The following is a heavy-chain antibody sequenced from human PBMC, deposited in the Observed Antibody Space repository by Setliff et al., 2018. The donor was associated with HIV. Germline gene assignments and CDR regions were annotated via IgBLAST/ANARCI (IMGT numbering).Heavy chain of an antibody. Sequence: PSETLSLTCTVSGGSISSYYWSWIRQPPGKGLEWIGYIYTNGSTNYNPSLKSRVTISVDTSKNQFSLKLSSVTAADTAVYYCARHSITLVVGVPERDDAFDIWGQGTMVTVSS. CDR2: IYTNGST. CDR3: ARHSITLVVGVPERDDAFDI. J-gene: IGHJ3*02. D-gene: IGHD3-22*01. V-gene: IGHV4-4*08. CDR1: GGSISSYY.